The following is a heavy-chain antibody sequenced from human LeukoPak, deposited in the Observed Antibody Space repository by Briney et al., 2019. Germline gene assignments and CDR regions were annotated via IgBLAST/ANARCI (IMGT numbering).Heavy chain of an antibody. CDR2: INWNGGST. CDR3: ARLPYYYGSGSYYSYYFDY. Sequence: GGSLRLSCAASGFMFDDYGMTWVRQAPGKGLEWVPGINWNGGSTGYADSVRGRFTISRDNAKSSLYLQMNGLRAEDTAFYYCARLPYYYGSGSYYSYYFDYWGQGTLVTVSS. D-gene: IGHD3-10*01. J-gene: IGHJ4*02. CDR1: GFMFDDYG. V-gene: IGHV3-20*04.